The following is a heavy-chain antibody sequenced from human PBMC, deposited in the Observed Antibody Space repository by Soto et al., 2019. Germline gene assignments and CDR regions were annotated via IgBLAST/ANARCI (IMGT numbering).Heavy chain of an antibody. V-gene: IGHV3-23*01. CDR2: ISTSIDAT. Sequence: GGSLRLSCAASGFTFSNYAMGWVRQAPGKGLEWVSSISTSIDATYYADSVKGRFTISRDDSKNMVYLQMNSLRAEDTAVYYCAKDRTVAARNFDHWGQGTLVTVSS. CDR3: AKDRTVAARNFDH. CDR1: GFTFSNYA. J-gene: IGHJ4*02. D-gene: IGHD2-21*02.